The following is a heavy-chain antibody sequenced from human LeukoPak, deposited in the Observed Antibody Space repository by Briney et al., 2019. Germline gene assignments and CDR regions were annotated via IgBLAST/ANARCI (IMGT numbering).Heavy chain of an antibody. V-gene: IGHV1-69*01. CDR2: IIPIFGTA. CDR3: ARSTQSSGGSSLGFDV. Sequence: GSSVKVSCKASGGTFSSYAISWVRQAPGQGLEWMGGIIPIFGTANYAQKFQGRVTITADESTSTAYMELSGLTSEDTAIYYCARSTQSSGGSSLGFDVWGQGSLVTVSS. J-gene: IGHJ4*02. D-gene: IGHD2-15*01. CDR1: GGTFSSYA.